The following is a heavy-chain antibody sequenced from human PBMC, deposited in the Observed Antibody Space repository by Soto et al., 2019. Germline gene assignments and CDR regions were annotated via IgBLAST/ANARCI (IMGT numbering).Heavy chain of an antibody. V-gene: IGHV3-74*01. CDR1: GFTFSSYW. CDR2: INGDGSTT. Sequence: EVQLVESGGGLVQPGGSLRLSCAASGFTFSSYWMHWVRQAPGKGLVWVSRINGDGSTTSYADSVKGRFIISRDNAKKMLYLPMNSLRAEATAVYYCARPRYDGSGTPFDHWGQGTLVTVSS. D-gene: IGHD3-22*01. J-gene: IGHJ4*02. CDR3: ARPRYDGSGTPFDH.